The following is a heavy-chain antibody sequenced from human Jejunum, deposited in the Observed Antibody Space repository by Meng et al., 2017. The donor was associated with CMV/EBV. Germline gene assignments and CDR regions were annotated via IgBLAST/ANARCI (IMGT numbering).Heavy chain of an antibody. CDR2: ISAYNGNT. CDR1: GYTFTNYG. Sequence: QAQLVQSGGEVKKPGASVKVSCKASGYTFTNYGITWVRQAPGQGLEWMGWISAYNGNTNYAQKLLGRVTMTTDTSTNTAYMELRSLRSDDTAIYYCARGIVGTTIDLWGRGTLVTVSS. CDR3: ARGIVGTTIDL. D-gene: IGHD1-26*01. J-gene: IGHJ5*02. V-gene: IGHV1-18*01.